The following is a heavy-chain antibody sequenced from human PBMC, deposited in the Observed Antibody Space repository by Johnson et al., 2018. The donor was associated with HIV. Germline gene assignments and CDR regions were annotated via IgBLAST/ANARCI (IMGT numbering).Heavy chain of an antibody. D-gene: IGHD6-13*01. CDR2: IRYDGSNK. CDR1: GFTFSSYG. J-gene: IGHJ3*01. CDR3: ARQQQLVLSGTFDL. V-gene: IGHV3-30*02. Sequence: QEKLVESGGGVVQPGGSLRLSCAASGFTFSSYGMHWVRQAPGKGLEWVAFIRYDGSNKYYADSVKGRFTISRDNSKNTLYLQMNTLRPEDTAVYYCARQQQLVLSGTFDLWGPGTMVTVS.